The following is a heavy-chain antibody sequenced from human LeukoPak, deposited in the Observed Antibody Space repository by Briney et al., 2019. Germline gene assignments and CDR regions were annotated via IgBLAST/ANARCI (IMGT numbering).Heavy chain of an antibody. CDR2: ISSDGGSP. CDR1: GFTFSSYA. J-gene: IGHJ4*02. Sequence: QPGGSLRLSCAASGFTFSSYAMHWVRQAPGKGLEYVSGISSDGGSPFHVNSVKGRFTISRGNSKDTLYLQMGSLRAEDMAVYYCAREYCSGGRCQYYFDYWGQGTLVTVSS. D-gene: IGHD2-15*01. CDR3: AREYCSGGRCQYYFDY. V-gene: IGHV3-64*01.